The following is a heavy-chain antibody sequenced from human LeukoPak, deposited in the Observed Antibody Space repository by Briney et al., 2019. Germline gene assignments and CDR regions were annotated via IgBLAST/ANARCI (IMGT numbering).Heavy chain of an antibody. Sequence: SVKVSCKASGYTFSSDGISWVRQAPGQGLEWMGWISSYNGNTKYAERLQGRVTMTTDTSTSTAYMELRSLRYDDTAVYYCAVPGYCSSTSCYDFFVFDYWGQGTLVTVSS. V-gene: IGHV1-18*01. CDR2: ISSYNGNT. D-gene: IGHD2-2*01. J-gene: IGHJ4*02. CDR3: AVPGYCSSTSCYDFFVFDY. CDR1: GYTFSSDG.